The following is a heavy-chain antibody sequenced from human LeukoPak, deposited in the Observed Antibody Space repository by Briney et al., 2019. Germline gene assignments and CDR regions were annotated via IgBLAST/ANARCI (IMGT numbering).Heavy chain of an antibody. Sequence: PGRSLRLSCAASGFTFSSYAMHWVRQAPGKGLEWVAVISYDGSNKYYADSVKGRFTISRDNSKNTLYLQMNSLRDEDTAVYYCARDQSSGASGLWDYYGMDVWGKGTTVTVSS. CDR1: GFTFSSYA. D-gene: IGHD3-10*01. J-gene: IGHJ6*04. V-gene: IGHV3-30*04. CDR3: ARDQSSGASGLWDYYGMDV. CDR2: ISYDGSNK.